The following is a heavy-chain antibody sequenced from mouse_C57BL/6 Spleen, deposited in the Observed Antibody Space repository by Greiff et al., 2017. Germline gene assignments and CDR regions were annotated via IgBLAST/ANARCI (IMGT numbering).Heavy chain of an antibody. CDR2: IHPNSGST. J-gene: IGHJ3*01. D-gene: IGHD2-4*01. V-gene: IGHV1-64*01. Sequence: VKLVESGAELVKPGASVKLSCKASGYTFTSYWMHWVKQRPGQGLEWIGMIHPNSGSTNYNEKFKSKATLTVDKSSSTAYMQLSSLTSEDSAVYYCARGDYDRAWFAYWGQGTLVTVSA. CDR3: ARGDYDRAWFAY. CDR1: GYTFTSYW.